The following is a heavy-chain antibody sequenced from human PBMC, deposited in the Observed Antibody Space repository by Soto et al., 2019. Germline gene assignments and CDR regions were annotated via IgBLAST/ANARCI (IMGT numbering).Heavy chain of an antibody. CDR1: GFSLSNARMG. CDR2: IFSNDEK. J-gene: IGHJ6*02. Sequence: PTLVNPTETLTLTCTVSGFSLSNARMGVSWIRQPPGKALEWLAHIFSNDEKSYSTSLKSRLTISKDTSKSQVVLTMTNMDPVDTATYYCARISTMVRGVKYYYGMDVWGQGTMVTVSS. D-gene: IGHD3-10*01. V-gene: IGHV2-26*01. CDR3: ARISTMVRGVKYYYGMDV.